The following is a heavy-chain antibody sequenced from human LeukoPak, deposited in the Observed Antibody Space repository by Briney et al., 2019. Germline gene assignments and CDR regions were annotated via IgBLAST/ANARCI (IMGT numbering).Heavy chain of an antibody. D-gene: IGHD2/OR15-2a*01. CDR2: ISASGGDT. Sequence: PGGSLRLSCAASGFPFSNNVMTWVRQAPGRGLDWLSAISASGGDTYYADSVKGRFTIYRDNSKNTLYLQMTSLRAEDTPVYDCAKTFPDGTTRYGCCYYWGQGGLVTLSS. V-gene: IGHV3-23*01. CDR3: AKTFPDGTTRYGCCYY. CDR1: GFPFSNNV. J-gene: IGHJ4*02.